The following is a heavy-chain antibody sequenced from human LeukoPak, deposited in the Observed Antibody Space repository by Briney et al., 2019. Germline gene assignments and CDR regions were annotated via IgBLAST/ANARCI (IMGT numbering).Heavy chain of an antibody. CDR2: INWHGDST. Sequence: PGGSLRLSCAASGFTFDDYGMSWVRQVPGKGLEWVSGINWHGDSTGYGDSVKGRFTISRDNAKNSLYLQMNSLRAEDTALYYCARDSIIDFYFSYMDVWGKGTTVTVSS. J-gene: IGHJ6*03. CDR1: GFTFDDYG. D-gene: IGHD3-10*01. CDR3: ARDSIIDFYFSYMDV. V-gene: IGHV3-20*04.